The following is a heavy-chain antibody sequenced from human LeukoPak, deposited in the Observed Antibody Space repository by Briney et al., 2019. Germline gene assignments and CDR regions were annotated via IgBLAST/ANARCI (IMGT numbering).Heavy chain of an antibody. D-gene: IGHD2-15*01. CDR2: IILIVGTA. V-gene: IGHV1-69*05. J-gene: IGHJ6*03. Sequence: GSSVKLSCKASGGTFSSYAISWVRQAPGQGLEWMGGIILIVGTANYAQKFQGRVTITTDESTSTDYMELSSLRSEDTAVYYCARGPGEVAATVHYYYYYMDVWGKGNTVTVSS. CDR3: ARGPGEVAATVHYYYYYMDV. CDR1: GGTFSSYA.